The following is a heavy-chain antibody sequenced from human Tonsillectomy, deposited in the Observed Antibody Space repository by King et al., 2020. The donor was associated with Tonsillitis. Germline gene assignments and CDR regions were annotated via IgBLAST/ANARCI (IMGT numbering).Heavy chain of an antibody. CDR1: GFIFSSQS. Sequence: VQLVESGGGLVQPGGSLRLSCAASGFIFSSQSMNWVRQAPGKALEWVSYISSGSTFIYYADSVKGRFTISRDNAKNSLYLQMNSLRAEDTAMYFCARDIEYYYGSGSYLPPDYWGQGTLVTVSS. CDR3: ARDIEYYYGSGSYLPPDY. J-gene: IGHJ4*02. V-gene: IGHV3-48*01. CDR2: ISSGSTFI. D-gene: IGHD3-10*01.